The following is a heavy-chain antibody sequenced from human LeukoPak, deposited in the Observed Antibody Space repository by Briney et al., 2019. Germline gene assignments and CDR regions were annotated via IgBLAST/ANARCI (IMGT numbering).Heavy chain of an antibody. D-gene: IGHD6-13*01. V-gene: IGHV3-23*01. Sequence: GDSLNISGAPSGFTFSSYPMSWARQAPGKGLDWVSTISGSGGTTYYADSVRGRFTISRDNSKNTLYLQMNTLRAEDTAVYYCAKEEAFSSSWTDYWGQGTLVTVSS. CDR2: ISGSGGTT. CDR3: AKEEAFSSSWTDY. CDR1: GFTFSSYP. J-gene: IGHJ4*02.